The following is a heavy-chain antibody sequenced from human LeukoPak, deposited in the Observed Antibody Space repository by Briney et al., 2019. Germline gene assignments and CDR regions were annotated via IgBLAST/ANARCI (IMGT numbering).Heavy chain of an antibody. J-gene: IGHJ5*02. CDR2: LSAGGPVT. CDR1: GFIFSDYA. CDR3: AKGAVVFANHNWFDP. V-gene: IGHV3-23*01. D-gene: IGHD2-21*01. Sequence: GGSLRLSCAASGFIFSDYAMSWVRQAPGRGLEWVSSLSAGGPVTYYADSVKGRFTMSRDNSKNTLSLQMNSLRPDDTAVYYCAKGAVVFANHNWFDPWGQGTLVTVSS.